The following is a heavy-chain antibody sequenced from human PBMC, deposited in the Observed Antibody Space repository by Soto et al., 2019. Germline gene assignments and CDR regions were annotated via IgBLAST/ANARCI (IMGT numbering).Heavy chain of an antibody. V-gene: IGHV3-23*01. D-gene: IGHD5-18*01. Sequence: GGSLRLSCAASGFTFSSYAMSWVRQAPGKGLEWVSAISGSGGSTYYADSVKGRFTISRDNSKNTLYLQMNSLRAEDTAVYYCAKDVQLWLSYYYYMDVWGKGTTVTVSS. CDR3: AKDVQLWLSYYYYMDV. CDR2: ISGSGGST. CDR1: GFTFSSYA. J-gene: IGHJ6*03.